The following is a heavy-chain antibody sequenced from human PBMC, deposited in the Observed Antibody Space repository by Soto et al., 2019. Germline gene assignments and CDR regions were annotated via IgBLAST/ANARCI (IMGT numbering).Heavy chain of an antibody. D-gene: IGHD3-10*01. V-gene: IGHV4-31*03. CDR1: CGSISSGGYY. CDR3: SDFPLTGSYYNDYYGMDV. CDR2: IYYSGST. J-gene: IGHJ6*02. Sequence: PSETLSLTCTVSCGSISSGGYYWSWIRQHPGKGLEWIGYIYYSGSTYYNPSLKGRVTISVDTSKNQFSLKLSSVTAADTGVYFFSDFPLTGSYYNDYYGMDVWGQGTTVTVS.